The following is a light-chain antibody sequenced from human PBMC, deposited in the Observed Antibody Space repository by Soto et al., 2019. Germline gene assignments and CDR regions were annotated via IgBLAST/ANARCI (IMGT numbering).Light chain of an antibody. J-gene: IGKJ2*01. CDR2: GGS. V-gene: IGKV3-20*01. Sequence: EMVWTQSPAPLSLPPGERATLSCRASQSLTNSGLAWYQQKPGQAPKVLIYGGSNRATGIPDRFSGSGSGTDFTLTISRLEPEDFAVYYCQQWSSSPRTFGQGTKLEIK. CDR3: QQWSSSPRT. CDR1: QSLTNSG.